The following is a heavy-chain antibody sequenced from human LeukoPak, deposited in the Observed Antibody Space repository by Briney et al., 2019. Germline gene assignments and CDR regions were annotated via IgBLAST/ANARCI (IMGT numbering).Heavy chain of an antibody. D-gene: IGHD3-10*01. V-gene: IGHV3-48*01. Sequence: GGSLRLSCAASGFTFSSYSMNWVRQAPGKGLEWVTYISSSSSTIYYADSVKGRFTISRDNAKNSLYLQMNSLRAEDTAVYYCASRTGGNWFDPWGQGTLVTVSS. CDR3: ASRTGGNWFDP. CDR2: ISSSSSTI. J-gene: IGHJ5*02. CDR1: GFTFSSYS.